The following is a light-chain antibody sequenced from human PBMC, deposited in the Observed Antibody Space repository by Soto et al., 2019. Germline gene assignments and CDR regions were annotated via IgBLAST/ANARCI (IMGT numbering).Light chain of an antibody. CDR1: SSDIGGYKY. CDR3: CSYTRRSTRV. V-gene: IGLV2-14*01. Sequence: QSALTQPASVSGSPGQSITISCTGTSSDIGGYKYVSWYQQHPGIAPKLMIYEVSNRPSGVSNRFSGSKSGNTASLTISGLQAEDEADYYCCSYTRRSTRVFGGGTKLTV. CDR2: EVS. J-gene: IGLJ2*01.